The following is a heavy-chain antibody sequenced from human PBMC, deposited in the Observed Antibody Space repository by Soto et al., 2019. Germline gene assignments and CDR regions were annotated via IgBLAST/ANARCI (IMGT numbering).Heavy chain of an antibody. CDR1: GGSFSGYY. D-gene: IGHD3-22*01. CDR3: ARANYYDSSGSKVAFDY. V-gene: IGHV4-34*01. J-gene: IGHJ4*02. CDR2: INHSGST. Sequence: SETLSLTCAVYGGSFSGYYWSWIHQPPGKGLEWIGEINHSGSTNYNPSLKSRVTISVDTSKNQFSLKLSSVTAADTAVYYCARANYYDSSGSKVAFDYWGQGTRVTVSS.